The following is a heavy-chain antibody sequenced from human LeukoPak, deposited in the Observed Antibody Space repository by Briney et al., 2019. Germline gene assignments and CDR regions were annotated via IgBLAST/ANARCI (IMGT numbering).Heavy chain of an antibody. V-gene: IGHV4-34*01. J-gene: IGHJ4*02. CDR2: INRSGST. CDR3: ARGRGRGYYGSGSYYYDY. D-gene: IGHD3-10*01. Sequence: SETLSLTCAVYGGSCSGYYWSWIRQPPGKGLEWIGGINRSGSTNYNPSLKSRVTISVDTSKNQFSLKLSSVTAADTAVYYCARGRGRGYYGSGSYYYDYWGQGTLVTVSS. CDR1: GGSCSGYY.